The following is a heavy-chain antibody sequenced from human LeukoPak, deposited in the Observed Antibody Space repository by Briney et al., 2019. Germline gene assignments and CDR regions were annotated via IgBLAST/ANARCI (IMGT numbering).Heavy chain of an antibody. Sequence: PSETLSLTCAVYGGSFSGYYWSWIRQPPGKGLEWIGEINHSGSTNYNPSLKSRVTISVDTSKNQFSLKLSSVTAADTAVYYCARGPVAGIFSFSWFDPWGQGTLVTVSS. V-gene: IGHV4-34*01. CDR3: ARGPVAGIFSFSWFDP. CDR1: GGSFSGYY. J-gene: IGHJ5*02. CDR2: INHSGST. D-gene: IGHD6-19*01.